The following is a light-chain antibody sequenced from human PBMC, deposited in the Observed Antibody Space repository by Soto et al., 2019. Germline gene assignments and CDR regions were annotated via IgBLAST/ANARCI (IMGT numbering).Light chain of an antibody. CDR2: RNN. CDR1: SSNVGSIF. CDR3: AAWDDSLSTWV. Sequence: QSVLTQPPSVSGTPGQSVTFSCSGSSSNVGSIFVYWYQQIPGTAPKLLIFRNNQRPSGVPDRFSGSKSGTSASLAISGLRSEDEADYYCAAWDDSLSTWVFGGGTKLTVL. J-gene: IGLJ3*02. V-gene: IGLV1-47*01.